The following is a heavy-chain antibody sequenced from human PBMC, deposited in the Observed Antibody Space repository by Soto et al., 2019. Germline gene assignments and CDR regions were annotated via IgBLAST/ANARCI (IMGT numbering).Heavy chain of an antibody. J-gene: IGHJ4*02. V-gene: IGHV1-69*06. CDR3: ARDLGSGYDPGDY. CDR2: IIPNIGTT. Sequence: SVKVSCKASGYTFTKYAISWVRQAPGQGLEWMGWIIPNIGTTNYAQRFQGRITITGDKSTSTAYMELSSLKSEDTAVYYCARDLGSGYDPGDYWGQGTLVTVSS. CDR1: GYTFTKYA. D-gene: IGHD5-12*01.